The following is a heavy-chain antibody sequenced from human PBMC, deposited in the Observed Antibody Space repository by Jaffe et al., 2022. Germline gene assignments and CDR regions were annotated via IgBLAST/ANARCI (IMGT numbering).Heavy chain of an antibody. V-gene: IGHV4-4*02. Sequence: QVQLQESGPGLVKPSGTLSLTCAVSGGSISSSNWWSWIRQPPGKGLEWIGEIYHSGSTNYNPSLKSRVTISVDKSKNQFSLKLSSVTAADTAVYYCARNQYDSSGYYYGANWFDPWGQGTLVTVSS. CDR2: IYHSGST. J-gene: IGHJ5*02. CDR3: ARNQYDSSGYYYGANWFDP. CDR1: GGSISSSNW. D-gene: IGHD3-22*01.